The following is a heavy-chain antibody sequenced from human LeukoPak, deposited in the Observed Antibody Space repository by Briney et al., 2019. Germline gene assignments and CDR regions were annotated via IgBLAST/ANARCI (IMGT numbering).Heavy chain of an antibody. J-gene: IGHJ4*02. CDR2: INHSGST. Sequence: SETLSLTCAVYGGSLSGYYWSWIRQPPGKGLEWIGEINHSGSTNYNPSLKSRVTISVDTSKNQLSLKLSSVTATDTAVYYCARVLKAGNSGYYSDYWGPGTLVTVSS. D-gene: IGHD3-10*01. V-gene: IGHV4-34*01. CDR1: GGSLSGYY. CDR3: ARVLKAGNSGYYSDY.